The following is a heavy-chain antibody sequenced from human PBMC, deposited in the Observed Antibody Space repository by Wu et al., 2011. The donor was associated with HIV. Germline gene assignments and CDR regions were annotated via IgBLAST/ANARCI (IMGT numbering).Heavy chain of an antibody. CDR1: GNTRAKSS. CDR2: FDPEDGET. CDR3: STHERKSAGRLAWRGALDV. Sequence: QVQLVQSGTEVKKPGASVKVSCKVFGNTRAKSSIHWVRQAPGKGLEWMGSFDPEDGETIYALKFQGRVTMTEDSSTDTVYLDLNSLRSDDTAVYFCSTHERKSAGRLAWRGALDVWGQGTMVTVSS. V-gene: IGHV1-24*01. J-gene: IGHJ3*01. D-gene: IGHD6-6*01.